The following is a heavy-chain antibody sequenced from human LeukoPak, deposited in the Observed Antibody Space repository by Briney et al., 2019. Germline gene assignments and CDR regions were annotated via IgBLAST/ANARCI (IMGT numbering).Heavy chain of an antibody. D-gene: IGHD3-22*01. CDR3: ARRLSYYYDSSGYQRGGPFDY. CDR2: INHCGRT. Sequence: SETLSLICAVYGGSLSGYYWRWMRQPPGKGREWVGEINHCGRTNYNPSLKSRVTISVDTSKNHFSLKLSSVTAADTAVYYCARRLSYYYDSSGYQRGGPFDYWGQGTLVTVSS. CDR1: GGSLSGYY. J-gene: IGHJ4*02. V-gene: IGHV4-34*01.